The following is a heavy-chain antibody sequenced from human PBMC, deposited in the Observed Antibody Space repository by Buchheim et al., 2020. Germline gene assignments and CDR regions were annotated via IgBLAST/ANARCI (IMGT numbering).Heavy chain of an antibody. D-gene: IGHD2-15*01. CDR3: AKDRYCGGGSCYGLDY. Sequence: EVQLLESGGGLVQPGGSLRLSCAASGFTFSSFAMSWVRQAPGKGLEWISALDGSGGDTYYADSVKGRVPISRDNSKSTLVLQMNSLRADDTAVYYCAKDRYCGGGSCYGLDYWGQGAL. J-gene: IGHJ4*02. V-gene: IGHV3-23*01. CDR2: LDGSGGDT. CDR1: GFTFSSFA.